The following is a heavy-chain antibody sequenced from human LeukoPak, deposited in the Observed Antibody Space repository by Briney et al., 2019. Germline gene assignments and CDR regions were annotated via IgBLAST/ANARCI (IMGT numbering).Heavy chain of an antibody. CDR1: GVSISSYY. D-gene: IGHD3-10*01. Sequence: SETLSLACAVSGVSISSYYWSWIRQPPGKGLEWIGYIYYSGSSSYNPSLKSRVTISVATSKTQFSLKLSSVTAADTAVYHCARDQSGGYYFDYWGQGTLVTVSS. J-gene: IGHJ4*02. V-gene: IGHV4-59*12. CDR3: ARDQSGGYYFDY. CDR2: IYYSGSS.